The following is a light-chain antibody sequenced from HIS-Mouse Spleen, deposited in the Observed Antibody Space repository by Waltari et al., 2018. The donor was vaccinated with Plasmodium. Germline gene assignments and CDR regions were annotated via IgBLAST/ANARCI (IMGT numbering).Light chain of an antibody. J-gene: IGLJ2*01. V-gene: IGLV3-1*01. CDR1: KLGAKY. CDR3: QAWDSSTAWV. CDR2: HDS. Sequence: SYELTQPPSVSVSPGQTATITCSGDKLGAKYACWYQQKPGQSPVLVIYHDSKRPSGIPERFSGSNSGNTATLTISGTQAMDEADYYCQAWDSSTAWVFGGGTKLTVL.